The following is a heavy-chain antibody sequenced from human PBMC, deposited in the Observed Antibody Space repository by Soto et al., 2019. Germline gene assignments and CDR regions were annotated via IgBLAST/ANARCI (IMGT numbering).Heavy chain of an antibody. V-gene: IGHV4-59*01. CDR3: ARFLDILTGYYIFDY. Sequence: GKGLEWIGYIYYSGSTNYNPSLKSRVTISVDTSKNQFSLKLSSVTAADTAVYYCARFLDILTGYYIFDYWGQGTLVTVSS. CDR2: IYYSGST. D-gene: IGHD3-9*01. J-gene: IGHJ4*02.